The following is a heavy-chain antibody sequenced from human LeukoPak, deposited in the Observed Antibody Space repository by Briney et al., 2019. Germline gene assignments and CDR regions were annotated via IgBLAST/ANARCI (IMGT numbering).Heavy chain of an antibody. V-gene: IGHV1-18*01. CDR1: GYTFTSYG. J-gene: IGHJ6*03. CDR3: ARLPDHYYYYYYMDV. Sequence: ASVKVSCKASGYTFTSYGISWVRQAPGQGLEWMGWISAYNGNTNYAQRLQGRVTMTTDTSTSTAYMELRSLRSDDTAVYYCARLPDHYYYYYYMDVWGKGTTVTISS. CDR2: ISAYNGNT.